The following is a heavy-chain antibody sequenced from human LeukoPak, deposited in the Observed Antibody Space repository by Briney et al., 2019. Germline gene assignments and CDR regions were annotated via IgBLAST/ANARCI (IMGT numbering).Heavy chain of an antibody. CDR2: IYPGESDT. D-gene: IGHD3-10*01. CDR3: ARHELLWFGLDQIYYFDY. CDR1: GYSFTSYW. J-gene: IGHJ4*02. V-gene: IGHV5-51*01. Sequence: GESLEISCKGSGYSFTSYWIRLVRQMPGKGLEWMGNIYPGESDTRYSPSFQGQVTISADKSISTAYLQCSRLKASDTAMYYCARHELLWFGLDQIYYFDYWGQGTLVTVSS.